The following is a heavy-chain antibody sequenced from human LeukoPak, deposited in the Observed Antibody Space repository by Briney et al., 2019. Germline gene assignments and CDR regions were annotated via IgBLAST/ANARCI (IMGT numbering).Heavy chain of an antibody. V-gene: IGHV4-59*01. Sequence: SETLSLTCTVSGGSISSYYWIWIRQPPGKGLEWIGYIYYSGSNNYNPSLKSRVTISVDTSKNQVSLKLTSVTAADTAVYYCARGAWYSSSWYEYFQHWGQGTLVTVSS. D-gene: IGHD6-13*01. CDR2: IYYSGSN. CDR1: GGSISSYY. CDR3: ARGAWYSSSWYEYFQH. J-gene: IGHJ1*01.